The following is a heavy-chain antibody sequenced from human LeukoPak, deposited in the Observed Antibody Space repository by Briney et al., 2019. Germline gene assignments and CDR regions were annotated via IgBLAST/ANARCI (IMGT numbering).Heavy chain of an antibody. CDR2: TYYRSKWYF. Sequence: SQTLSLTCAISGDSVSSNSVTWNWIRQSPSRGLEWLGRTYYRSKWYFQYAVYVKSRMTINPDTSKNQFSLQLNSVTPEDTAVYYCAREVDLASTRDYWGQGTPVTVSS. V-gene: IGHV6-1*01. CDR1: GDSVSSNSVT. D-gene: IGHD6-19*01. CDR3: AREVDLASTRDY. J-gene: IGHJ4*02.